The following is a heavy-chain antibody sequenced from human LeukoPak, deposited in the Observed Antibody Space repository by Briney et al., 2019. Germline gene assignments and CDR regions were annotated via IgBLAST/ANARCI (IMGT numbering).Heavy chain of an antibody. CDR2: FDNSGSA. D-gene: IGHD6-19*01. Sequence: SGTLSLTCTVSGGSISRYYWSWIRQPPGKGLEWIGYFDNSGSANYNPSLKSRLTISEDTSKNQFALKLTSVTAADTAVYYCARGKYSSGWFLDYWGQGTLVTVSS. V-gene: IGHV4-59*01. CDR1: GGSISRYY. CDR3: ARGKYSSGWFLDY. J-gene: IGHJ4*02.